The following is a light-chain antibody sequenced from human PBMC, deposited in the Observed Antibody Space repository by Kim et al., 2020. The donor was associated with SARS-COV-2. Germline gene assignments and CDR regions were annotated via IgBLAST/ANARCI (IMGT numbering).Light chain of an antibody. CDR1: SSDVGSYNF. J-gene: IGLJ2*01. CDR3: CSYAGSKTFV. Sequence: GQSIAISCTGTSSDVGSYNFVSWYQQHPGKAPKLMIYEVTKRPSGVSSRFSGSKSGNTASLTISGLQAEDEADYYCCSYAGSKTFVFGGGTKLTVL. CDR2: EVT. V-gene: IGLV2-23*02.